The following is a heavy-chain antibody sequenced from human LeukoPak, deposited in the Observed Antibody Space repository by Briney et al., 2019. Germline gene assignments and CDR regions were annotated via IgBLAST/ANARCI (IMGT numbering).Heavy chain of an antibody. V-gene: IGHV4-34*01. Sequence: PSETLSLTCTVSGGSISSYYWSWIRQPPGKGLEWIGEINHSGSTNYNPSLKSRVTISVDTSKNQFSLKLSSVTAADTAVYYCARGYYDFWSGYPLFDPWGQGTLVTVSS. CDR1: GGSISSYY. D-gene: IGHD3-3*01. J-gene: IGHJ5*02. CDR2: INHSGST. CDR3: ARGYYDFWSGYPLFDP.